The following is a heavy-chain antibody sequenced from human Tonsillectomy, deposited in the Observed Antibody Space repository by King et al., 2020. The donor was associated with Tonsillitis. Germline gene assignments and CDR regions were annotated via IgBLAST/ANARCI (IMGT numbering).Heavy chain of an antibody. CDR3: ARYDSGSFDY. Sequence: QLQESGPGVVKPSETLSLTCTVSGGSIGSSDHLWAWIRQPPGKGLEWIGYMYDSGAIFYNPSLKSRITISGGASENRFSLKLSSVTAADTAVYFCARYDSGSFDYWGQGALVTVSS. CDR2: MYDSGAI. D-gene: IGHD1-26*01. V-gene: IGHV4-39*01. J-gene: IGHJ4*02. CDR1: GGSIGSSDHL.